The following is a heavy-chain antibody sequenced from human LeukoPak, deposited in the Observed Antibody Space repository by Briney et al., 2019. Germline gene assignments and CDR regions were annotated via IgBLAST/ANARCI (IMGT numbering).Heavy chain of an antibody. CDR3: ARGMYSSSWYRYYYYYMDV. CDR2: ISSSSSYI. V-gene: IGHV3-21*01. J-gene: IGHJ6*03. D-gene: IGHD6-13*01. CDR1: GFTFSGYS. Sequence: GGSLRLSCAASGFTFSGYSMNWVRQAPGKGLEWVSSISSSSSYIYYADSVKGRFTISRDNAKNSLYLQMNSLRAEDTAVYYCARGMYSSSWYRYYYYYMDVWGKGTTVTVSS.